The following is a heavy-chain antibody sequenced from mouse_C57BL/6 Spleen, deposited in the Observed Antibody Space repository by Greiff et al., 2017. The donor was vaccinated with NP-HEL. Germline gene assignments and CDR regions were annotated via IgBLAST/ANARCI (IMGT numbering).Heavy chain of an antibody. CDR1: GFTFSDYG. CDR2: ISSGSSTI. CDR3: ARRADSNYVFDY. Sequence: EVMLLESGGGLVKPGGSLKLSCAASGFTFSDYGMHWVRQAPEKGLEWVAYISSGSSTIYYADTVKGRFTISRDNAKNTLFLQMTSLRSEDTAMYYCARRADSNYVFDYWGQGTTLTVSS. D-gene: IGHD2-5*01. J-gene: IGHJ2*01. V-gene: IGHV5-17*01.